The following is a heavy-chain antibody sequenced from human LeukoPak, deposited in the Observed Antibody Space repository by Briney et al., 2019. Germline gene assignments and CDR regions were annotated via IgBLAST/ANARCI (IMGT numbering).Heavy chain of an antibody. CDR1: GGSISSYY. CDR2: IYYSGST. CDR3: ARLNSSGYYYGIDY. D-gene: IGHD3-22*01. J-gene: IGHJ4*02. Sequence: SETLSLTCTVSGGSISSYYWSWIRQPPGKGLEWIGYIYYSGSTNYNPPLKSRVTISVDTSKNQFSLKLSSVTAADTAVYYCARLNSSGYYYGIDYWGQGTLVTVSS. V-gene: IGHV4-59*08.